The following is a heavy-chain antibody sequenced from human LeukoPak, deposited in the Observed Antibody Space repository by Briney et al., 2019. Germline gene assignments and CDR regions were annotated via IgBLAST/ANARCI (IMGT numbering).Heavy chain of an antibody. V-gene: IGHV3-48*04. CDR2: ISSSGSTI. CDR1: GFAFSRYT. D-gene: IGHD3-3*01. J-gene: IGHJ4*02. Sequence: PGGSLRLSCAASGFAFSRYTVNWVRQAPGKGLEWVSYISSSGSTIYYADSVKGRFTISRDNAKNSLYLQMNSLRAEDTAVYYCARGRFLEWFIDYWGQGTLVTVSS. CDR3: ARGRFLEWFIDY.